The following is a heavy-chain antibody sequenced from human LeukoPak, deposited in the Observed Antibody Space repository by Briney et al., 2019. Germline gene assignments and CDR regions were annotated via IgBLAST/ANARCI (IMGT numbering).Heavy chain of an antibody. CDR2: IRYDGSNK. CDR3: AKGSGYYTYNWFDP. CDR1: GFIFSSYG. Sequence: GGSLRLSCAASGFIFSSYGMHWVRQAPGKGLEWVAFIRYDGSNKYYADSVRGRLTISRDDSKDTLYLQMNSLRGDDTAVYYCAKGSGYYTYNWFDPWGQGTLVTVSS. V-gene: IGHV3-30*02. J-gene: IGHJ5*02. D-gene: IGHD3-3*01.